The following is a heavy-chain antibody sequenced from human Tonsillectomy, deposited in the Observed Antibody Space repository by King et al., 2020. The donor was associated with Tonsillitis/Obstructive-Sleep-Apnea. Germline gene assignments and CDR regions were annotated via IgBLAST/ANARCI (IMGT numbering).Heavy chain of an antibody. CDR2: INPSGST. Sequence: QLVQSGAEVKKPGASVKLSCKASGYTFTNYHMHWVRQAPGQGLEWMGLINPSGSTTYAQMFQGRVTMTRDTSTSTVYMELSSLTSEDTAVYYCARDSFTIFGVVISAFDIWGQGTMVTVSS. J-gene: IGHJ3*02. D-gene: IGHD3-3*01. CDR3: ARDSFTIFGVVISAFDI. CDR1: GYTFTNYH. V-gene: IGHV1-46*01.